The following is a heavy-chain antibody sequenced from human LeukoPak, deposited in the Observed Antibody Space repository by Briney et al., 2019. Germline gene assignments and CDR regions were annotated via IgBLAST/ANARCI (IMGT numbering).Heavy chain of an antibody. CDR2: IWYDGSNK. CDR1: GFTFSSYG. CDR3: ARDRSRIQLWSTIQGYGMDV. Sequence: GGSLRLSCAASGFTFSSYGMHWVRQAPGKGLEWVAVIWYDGSNKYYADSVKGRFTISRDNSKNTLYLQMNSLRAEDTAVYYCARDRSRIQLWSTIQGYGMDVWGQGTTVTVSS. J-gene: IGHJ6*02. V-gene: IGHV3-33*01. D-gene: IGHD5-18*01.